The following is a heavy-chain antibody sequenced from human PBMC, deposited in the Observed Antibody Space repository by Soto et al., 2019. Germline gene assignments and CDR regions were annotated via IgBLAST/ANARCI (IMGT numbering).Heavy chain of an antibody. D-gene: IGHD4-17*01. CDR3: ARALDDYGDALGPDY. CDR1: GFTFSSYG. Sequence: QVQLVESGGGVVQPGRSLRLSCAASGFTFSSYGMHWVRQAPGKGLEWVAVIWYDGSNKYYADSVKGRFTISRDNSKNTLYLQMNSLRAEDTAVYYCARALDDYGDALGPDYWGQGTLVTVSS. J-gene: IGHJ4*02. CDR2: IWYDGSNK. V-gene: IGHV3-33*01.